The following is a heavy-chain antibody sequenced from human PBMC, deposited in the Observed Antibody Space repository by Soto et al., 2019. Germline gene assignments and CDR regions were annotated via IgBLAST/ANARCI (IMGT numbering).Heavy chain of an antibody. CDR3: ARDKVGYSRFSRAFDI. CDR2: IIPIFGTA. Sequence: QVQLVQSGAEVKKPGSSVKVSCKASGGTFSSYAISWVRQAPGQGLEWMGGIIPIFGTANYAQKFQGRVTITADESTSTDYMELSRLRSEDTAVYYCARDKVGYSRFSRAFDIWGQGTMVTVSS. D-gene: IGHD6-13*01. J-gene: IGHJ3*02. V-gene: IGHV1-69*01. CDR1: GGTFSSYA.